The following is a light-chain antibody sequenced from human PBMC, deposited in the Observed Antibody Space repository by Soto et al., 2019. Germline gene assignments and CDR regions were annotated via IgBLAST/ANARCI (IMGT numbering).Light chain of an antibody. CDR2: AAS. CDR3: QQTSSFPLT. Sequence: DLQMTQSPSFVSASVGDRVTITCQASQGIVSWLAWYQHKPGRAPKLLIHAASSLESGVPSRFSGSGSGTDFTLTISSLQPEDFATYYCQQTSSFPLTFGGGTKVEIK. J-gene: IGKJ4*01. V-gene: IGKV1-12*01. CDR1: QGIVSW.